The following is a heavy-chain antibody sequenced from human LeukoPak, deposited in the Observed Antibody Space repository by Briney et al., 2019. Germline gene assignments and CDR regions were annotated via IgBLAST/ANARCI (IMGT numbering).Heavy chain of an antibody. CDR3: ASEIAVSGWEPDWSDP. D-gene: IGHD6-19*01. CDR1: GFTFSDYY. J-gene: IGHJ5*02. Sequence: GGSLRLSCAASGFTFSDYYMSWIRQAPGKGLEWVSYISSSGSTIYYADSVKGRFTISRDNAKNSLYLQMNSLRAEETAVYYCASEIAVSGWEPDWSDPWGQGTLVTVSS. CDR2: ISSSGSTI. V-gene: IGHV3-11*01.